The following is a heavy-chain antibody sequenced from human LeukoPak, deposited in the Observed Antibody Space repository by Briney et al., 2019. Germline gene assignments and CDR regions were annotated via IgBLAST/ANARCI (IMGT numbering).Heavy chain of an antibody. Sequence: GASVKVSRKASGYTFTGYYMHWVRQAPGQGLEWMGWINPNSGGTNYAQKFQGWVTMTRDTSISTAYMELSRLRSDDTAVYYCARHTGPDAFDIWGQGTMVTVSS. J-gene: IGHJ3*02. CDR3: ARHTGPDAFDI. CDR2: INPNSGGT. CDR1: GYTFTGYY. D-gene: IGHD2-8*02. V-gene: IGHV1-2*04.